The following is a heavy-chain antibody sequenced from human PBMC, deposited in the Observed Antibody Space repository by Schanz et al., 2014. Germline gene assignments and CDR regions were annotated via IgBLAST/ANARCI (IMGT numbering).Heavy chain of an antibody. CDR2: INPSGGST. V-gene: IGHV1-46*01. CDR1: GYAFTTYG. Sequence: QVQLVQSGAEVKKPGASVRVSCKVSGYAFTTYGISWVRQAPGQGLEWMGMINPSGGSTTYAQKFQGRVTMTRDTSTSTVYMELSSLASEDTAVYYCARGQRRTIGRPFGSWGQGTLVTVSS. CDR3: ARGQRRTIGRPFGS. J-gene: IGHJ5*01. D-gene: IGHD6-25*01.